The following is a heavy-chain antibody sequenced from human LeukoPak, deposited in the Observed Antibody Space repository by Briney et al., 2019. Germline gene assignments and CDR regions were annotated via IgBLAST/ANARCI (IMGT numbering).Heavy chain of an antibody. CDR2: IIPIFATS. Sequence: SVKVSCKASGGTFSSYAFSWVRQAPGQGLEWMGGIIPIFATSNYAHKFQGRVTITADTSTSTAYMELSSLISDDTAVYYCARGSRTGWYYFDYWGQGTLVTVSS. D-gene: IGHD6-19*01. CDR1: GGTFSSYA. J-gene: IGHJ4*02. V-gene: IGHV1-69*06. CDR3: ARGSRTGWYYFDY.